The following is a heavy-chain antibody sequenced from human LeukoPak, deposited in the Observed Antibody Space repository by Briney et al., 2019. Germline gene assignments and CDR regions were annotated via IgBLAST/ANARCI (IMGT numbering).Heavy chain of an antibody. CDR1: GFTFSSYW. CDR3: ARVGARLGAFDI. J-gene: IGHJ3*02. Sequence: GGSLRLSCAASGFTFSSYWMHWVRQAPGKGLVWVSLLKIDGSSTSYADSGKGPFTISRDNATDKLYLQMNRRKAKDMDVCSCARVGARLGAFDICGQRTMVTVSS. CDR2: LKIDGSST. D-gene: IGHD6-25*01. V-gene: IGHV3-74*01.